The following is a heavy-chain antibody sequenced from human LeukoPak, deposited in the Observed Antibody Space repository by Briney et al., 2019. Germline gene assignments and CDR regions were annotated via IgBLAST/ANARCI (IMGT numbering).Heavy chain of an antibody. CDR2: IYHSGST. D-gene: IGHD4-11*01. CDR1: GGSISSGSYY. CDR3: ARVLSVTTSWFDP. V-gene: IGHV4-30-2*01. J-gene: IGHJ5*02. Sequence: SETLSLTCTVSGGSISSGSYYWSWIRQPPGKGLEWIGYIYHSGSTYYSPSLKSRVTISIDTSKNQFSLKLSSVTAADTAVYYCARVLSVTTSWFDPWGQGTLVTVSS.